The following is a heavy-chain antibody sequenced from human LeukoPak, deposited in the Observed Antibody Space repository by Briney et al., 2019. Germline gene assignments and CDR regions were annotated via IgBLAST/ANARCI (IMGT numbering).Heavy chain of an antibody. D-gene: IGHD3-16*01. CDR2: IIPIFGTA. CDR1: GGTFSSYA. Sequence: SVKVSCKASGGTFSSYAISWVRQAPGQGLEWMGGIIPIFGTANYAQKFQGRVTITADESTSTAYMELSSLRSEDTAVYYCARGRRGGGRLRLGELPYPTPLDYWGQGTPVTVSS. V-gene: IGHV1-69*13. CDR3: ARGRRGGGRLRLGELPYPTPLDY. J-gene: IGHJ4*02.